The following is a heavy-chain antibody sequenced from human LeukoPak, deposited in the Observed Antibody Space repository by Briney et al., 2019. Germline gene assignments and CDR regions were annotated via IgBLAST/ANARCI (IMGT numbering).Heavy chain of an antibody. D-gene: IGHD2-15*01. J-gene: IGHJ4*02. Sequence: PSETLSLTCTVSGASIASSSYYWNWLRQPPGKGLELIGNIYDSDLHNPSLKSRVTISVDMSKNQFSLRLSSATAADTAMYYCARGGGYCSGGKCHTFDSWGQGTLVTVSS. V-gene: IGHV4-39*07. CDR3: ARGGGYCSGGKCHTFDS. CDR2: IYDSD. CDR1: GASIASSSYY.